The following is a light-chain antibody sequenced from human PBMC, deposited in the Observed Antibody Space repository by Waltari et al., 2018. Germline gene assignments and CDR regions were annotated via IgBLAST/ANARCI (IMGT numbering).Light chain of an antibody. Sequence: IQLTQSPSSLSASVGDRVTITCRAIQGISSYLAWYQQKPGKAPELLIYAASTLPSGGPSRISGRGSGKDFTLTISSLQPDDFATYYCQQLNSYPLSFGPGTKVDVK. V-gene: IGKV1-9*01. J-gene: IGKJ3*01. CDR3: QQLNSYPLS. CDR2: AAS. CDR1: QGISSY.